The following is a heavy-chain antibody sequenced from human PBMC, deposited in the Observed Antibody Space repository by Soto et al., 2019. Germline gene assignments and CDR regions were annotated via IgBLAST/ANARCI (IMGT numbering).Heavy chain of an antibody. V-gene: IGHV3-13*04. Sequence: PGGSLRLSCAASGLTFSRYDMHWVRQATGKGLEWVSAIGTAGDTYYPGSVKGRFTISREDAENSLYLQMNSLRAGDTAVYYCARAHRSGYYPLWGQGTLVTVSS. CDR3: ARAHRSGYYPL. J-gene: IGHJ4*02. CDR1: GLTFSRYD. D-gene: IGHD3-22*01. CDR2: IGTAGDT.